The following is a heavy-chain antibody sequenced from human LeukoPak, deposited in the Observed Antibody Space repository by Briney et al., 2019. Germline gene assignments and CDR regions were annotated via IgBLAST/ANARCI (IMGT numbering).Heavy chain of an antibody. V-gene: IGHV3-23*01. D-gene: IGHD3-16*01. CDR2: ISGSGGST. J-gene: IGHJ4*02. CDR1: GFTFSSYA. Sequence: GGSLRLSCAASGFTFSSYAMSWVRQAPGKGREWVSAISGSGGSTYYADSVKGRFTISRDNSKNTLYLQMNSLRAEDTAVYYCAKAGEAFGTGEFDYWGQGTLVTVSS. CDR3: AKAGEAFGTGEFDY.